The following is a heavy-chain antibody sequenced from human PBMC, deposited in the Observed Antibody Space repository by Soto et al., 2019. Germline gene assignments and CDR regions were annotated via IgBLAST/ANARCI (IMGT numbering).Heavy chain of an antibody. V-gene: IGHV3-48*01. Sequence: GSLRLSCAASGFTFSSYSMNWVRQAPGKGLEWVSYISSSSSSTIYYADSVKGRFTISRDNAKNSLYLQMNSLRAEDTAVYYCARDSSSWPPFFDYWGQGTLVTVSS. CDR3: ARDSSSWPPFFDY. D-gene: IGHD6-13*01. J-gene: IGHJ4*02. CDR1: GFTFSSYS. CDR2: ISSSSSSTI.